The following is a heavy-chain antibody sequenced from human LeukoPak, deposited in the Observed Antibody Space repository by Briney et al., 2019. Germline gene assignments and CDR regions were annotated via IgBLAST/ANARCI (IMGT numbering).Heavy chain of an antibody. D-gene: IGHD4-11*01. CDR1: GFTVITND. V-gene: IGHV3-53*05. Sequence: PGGSLRLSCAASGFTVITNDMTWVRQAPGKGLEWVSVLYSDGNTKYADSVQGRFTISRDNSKNTLYLQMNSLRAEDTAVYSCAKGGGSNYEGLLNWGQGTLVAVSS. CDR3: AKGGGSNYEGLLN. CDR2: LYSDGNT. J-gene: IGHJ4*02.